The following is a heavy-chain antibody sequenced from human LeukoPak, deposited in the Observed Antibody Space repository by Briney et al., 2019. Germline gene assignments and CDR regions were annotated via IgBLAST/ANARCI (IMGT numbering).Heavy chain of an antibody. CDR3: ARKGSPYYYGIDV. CDR2: IWYDGSNK. V-gene: IGHV3-33*01. CDR1: GFTFSSYG. J-gene: IGHJ6*02. Sequence: GGSLRLSCAASGFTFSSYGMHWVRQAPGKGLEWVAVIWYDGSNKYYVDSVKGRFTISRDNSKNTLYLQMNSLRAEDTAVYYCARKGSPYYYGIDVWGQGTTVTVSS.